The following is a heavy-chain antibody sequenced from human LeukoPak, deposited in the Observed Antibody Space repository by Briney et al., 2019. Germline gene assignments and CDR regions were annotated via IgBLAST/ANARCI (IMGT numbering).Heavy chain of an antibody. D-gene: IGHD1-26*01. CDR2: ITKTSTSM. J-gene: IGHJ5*02. CDR3: ARGGEGATFNWFDP. CDR1: GFIFSNFR. V-gene: IGHV3-48*02. Sequence: GGSLRLSCVASGFIFSNFRMDWVRQAPGKGLEWISYITKTSTSMYYADSVKGRFTISRDNGKNSLFLQMNSLRDADTAVYYCARGGEGATFNWFDPWGQGTLVTVSS.